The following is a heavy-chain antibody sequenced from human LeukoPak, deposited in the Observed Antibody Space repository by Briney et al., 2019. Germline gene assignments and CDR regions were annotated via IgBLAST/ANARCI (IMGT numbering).Heavy chain of an antibody. V-gene: IGHV4-34*01. D-gene: IGHD6-19*01. CDR1: GGSFSGYY. CDR2: INHSGST. CDR3: ARAGYSSGWLSTVDY. Sequence: SETLSLTCAVYGGSFSGYYWSWIRQPPGKGLEWIGEINHSGSTNYNPSLKSRVTISVDTSKNQFSLKLSSVIAADTAVYYCARAGYSSGWLSTVDYWGQGTLVTVSS. J-gene: IGHJ4*02.